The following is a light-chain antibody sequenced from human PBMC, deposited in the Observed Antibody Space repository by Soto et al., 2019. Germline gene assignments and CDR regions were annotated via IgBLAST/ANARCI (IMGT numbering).Light chain of an antibody. J-gene: IGLJ2*01. CDR1: SSNIGSNP. CDR2: SNN. Sequence: QSVLTQPPSASGTPGQRVTISCSGSSSNIGSNPVNWYQQLPGTAPKLLIFSNNQRPSGVPDRFSGSKSGTSASLAISGLQSEDEAHYYCAAWDDSLNGRVFGGGTKVTVL. CDR3: AAWDDSLNGRV. V-gene: IGLV1-44*01.